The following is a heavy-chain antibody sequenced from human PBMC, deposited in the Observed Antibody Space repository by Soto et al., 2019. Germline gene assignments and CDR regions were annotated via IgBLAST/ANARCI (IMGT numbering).Heavy chain of an antibody. J-gene: IGHJ6*02. D-gene: IGHD6-6*01. CDR1: GGSISSGGYY. CDR3: ARSIAARPLVDYGMDV. V-gene: IGHV4-31*03. CDR2: IYYTGSS. Sequence: SETLSLTCTVFGGSISSGGYYWSWTRQHPGKGLEWIGHIYYTGSSYYNPSLKSRLIMSVDTSKNQFSLKLSSVTAADTAVYYCARSIAARPLVDYGMDVWGQGTTVTVSS.